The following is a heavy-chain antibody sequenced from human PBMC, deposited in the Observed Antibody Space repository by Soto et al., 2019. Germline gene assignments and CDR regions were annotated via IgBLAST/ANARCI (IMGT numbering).Heavy chain of an antibody. CDR2: IYYSGST. CDR1: GGSISSSSYY. CDR3: ARHFLRGIHREHYFDY. V-gene: IGHV4-39*01. D-gene: IGHD5-18*01. Sequence: PSETLSLTCTVSGGSISSSSYYWGWIRQPPGKGLEWIGSIYYSGSTYYNPSLKSRVTISVDTPKNQFSLKLSSVTAADTAVYYCARHFLRGIHREHYFDYWGQGTLVTVSS. J-gene: IGHJ4*02.